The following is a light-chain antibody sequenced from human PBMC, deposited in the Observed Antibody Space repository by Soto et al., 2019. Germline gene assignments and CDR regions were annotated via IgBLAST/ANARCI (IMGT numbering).Light chain of an antibody. J-gene: IGKJ3*01. CDR2: GAS. CDR3: QRYGSSPLT. V-gene: IGKV3-20*01. Sequence: EIVLTQSPGTLSLSPGERATLSCRASQSVSSSYLAWYQQKPGQAPRLLIYGASSRATGIPDRFSGSGSGTVFALSSSRLVLVDYAVYYCQRYGSSPLTFGRGTKVDIK. CDR1: QSVSSSY.